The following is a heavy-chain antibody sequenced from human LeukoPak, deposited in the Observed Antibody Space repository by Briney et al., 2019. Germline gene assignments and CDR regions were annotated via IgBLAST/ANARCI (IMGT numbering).Heavy chain of an antibody. D-gene: IGHD3-10*01. Sequence: SETLSLTCTVSGGSISSGGYYWSWIRQPPGKGLEWIGYIYHSGSTYYNPSLKSRVTISVDRSKNQFSLKLSSVTAEDTAVYYCARAPLYPTRIWSGNFDYWGQGTLVTVSS. CDR2: IYHSGST. J-gene: IGHJ4*02. V-gene: IGHV4-30-2*01. CDR3: ARAPLYPTRIWSGNFDY. CDR1: GGSISSGGYY.